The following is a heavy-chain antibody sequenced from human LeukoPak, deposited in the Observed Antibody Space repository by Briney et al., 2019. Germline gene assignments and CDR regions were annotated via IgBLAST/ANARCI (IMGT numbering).Heavy chain of an antibody. Sequence: SETPSLTCSVSGYSVSSGYYWSWIRQPAGKGLEWIGRIYTSGSTNYNPSLKSRVTISVDTSKNQFSLKLSSVTAADTAVYYCARDAGAVTTPRDYYYYMDVWGKGTTVTISS. CDR2: IYTSGST. CDR1: GYSVSSGYY. D-gene: IGHD4-17*01. J-gene: IGHJ6*03. CDR3: ARDAGAVTTPRDYYYYMDV. V-gene: IGHV4-61*02.